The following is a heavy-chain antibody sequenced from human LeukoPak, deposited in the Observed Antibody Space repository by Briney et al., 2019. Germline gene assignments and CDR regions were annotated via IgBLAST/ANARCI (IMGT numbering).Heavy chain of an antibody. D-gene: IGHD3-22*01. CDR3: ITDRNYYDSSGYHYIDY. CDR2: IKSKTDGGTT. Sequence: PGGSLRLSCAASGFTFSNAWMSWVRQAPGKGPEWVGRIKSKTDGGTTDYAAPVKGRFTISRDDSKNTVYLQMNSLKNEDTAVYYCITDRNYYDSSGYHYIDYWGQGTLVTVSS. V-gene: IGHV3-15*01. CDR1: GFTFSNAW. J-gene: IGHJ4*02.